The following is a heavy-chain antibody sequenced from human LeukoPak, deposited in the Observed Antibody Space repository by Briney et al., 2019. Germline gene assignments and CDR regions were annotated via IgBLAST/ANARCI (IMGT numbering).Heavy chain of an antibody. CDR3: AKGPAGIYYYYYMDV. CDR2: ISGSGGST. Sequence: AGGSLRLSCAASGFTFSSYAMGWVRQAPGKGLEWVSAISGSGGSTYYADSVKGRFTISRDNSKNTLYLQMNSLRAEDTAVYYCAKGPAGIYYYYYMDVWGKGTTVTVSS. V-gene: IGHV3-23*01. D-gene: IGHD2-2*01. CDR1: GFTFSSYA. J-gene: IGHJ6*03.